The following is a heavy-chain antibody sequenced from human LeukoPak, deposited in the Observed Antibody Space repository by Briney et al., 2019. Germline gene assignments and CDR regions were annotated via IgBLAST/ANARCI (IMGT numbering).Heavy chain of an antibody. CDR3: TTGDTMVRGYLALFDY. CDR2: IKSKTDGGTK. D-gene: IGHD3-10*01. CDR1: GFTFSNAW. J-gene: IGHJ4*02. Sequence: GESLRLSCAASGFTFSNAWMSWVRQAPGKGLEWVGGIKSKTDGGTKDYAAPVKVRFTISRDDSKNTLYLQMYSLKTEDTAVYYCTTGDTMVRGYLALFDYWGQGTLVTVSS. V-gene: IGHV3-15*01.